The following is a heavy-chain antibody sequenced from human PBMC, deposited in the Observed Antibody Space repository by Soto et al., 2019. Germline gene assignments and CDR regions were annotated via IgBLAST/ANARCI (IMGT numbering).Heavy chain of an antibody. J-gene: IGHJ3*02. V-gene: IGHV1-24*01. Sequence: ASVKVSCKVSGYTLTELSMHWVRQAPGKGLERMGGFDPEDGETIYAQKFQGRVTMTEDTSTDTAYMELSSLRSEDTAVYYCARDGGYCSSTSCYGDAFDIWGQGTMVTVSS. CDR3: ARDGGYCSSTSCYGDAFDI. CDR2: FDPEDGET. CDR1: GYTLTELS. D-gene: IGHD2-2*01.